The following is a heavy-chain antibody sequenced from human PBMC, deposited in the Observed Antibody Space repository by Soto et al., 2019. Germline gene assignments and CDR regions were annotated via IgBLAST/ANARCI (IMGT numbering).Heavy chain of an antibody. Sequence: SETLSLTCTVSGGSISSGGYCWSWIRQHPGKGLEWIGYIYYSGSTYYNPSLKSRVTISVDTSKNQFSLKLSSVTAADTAVYYCARTGRVRYFDPLDGMDVWGQGTTVTVSS. J-gene: IGHJ6*02. CDR1: GGSISSGGYC. CDR2: IYYSGST. D-gene: IGHD3-9*01. V-gene: IGHV4-31*03. CDR3: ARTGRVRYFDPLDGMDV.